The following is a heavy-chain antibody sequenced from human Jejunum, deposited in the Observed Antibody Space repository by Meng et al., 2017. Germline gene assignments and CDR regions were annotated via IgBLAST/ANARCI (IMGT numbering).Heavy chain of an antibody. D-gene: IGHD6-6*01. Sequence: QVQLVQAGAELKKPGASVKVSCMASGYPFISYPRTWVRHAPGQGPEWMGGINNRNGKPKDAQGLKGRVACSLEKTGNTAYLEISSLKGDDTAMYYCAREKWQHGSSFDVWGQGTLVTVSS. J-gene: IGHJ4*02. V-gene: IGHV7-4-1*02. CDR3: AREKWQHGSSFDV. CDR1: GYPFISYP. CDR2: INNRNGKP.